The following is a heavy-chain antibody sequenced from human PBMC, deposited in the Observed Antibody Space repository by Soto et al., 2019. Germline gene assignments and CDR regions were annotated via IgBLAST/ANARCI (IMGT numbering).Heavy chain of an antibody. V-gene: IGHV1-69*13. J-gene: IGHJ4*02. CDR2: IIPIFGTA. D-gene: IGHD6-19*01. Sequence: GASVKVSCKAPGGTFSSYAISWVRQAPGQGLEWMGGIIPIFGTANYAQKFQGRVTITADESTSTAYMELSSLRSEDTAVYYCARGLYSSGWLDYWGQGTLVTVSS. CDR1: GGTFSSYA. CDR3: ARGLYSSGWLDY.